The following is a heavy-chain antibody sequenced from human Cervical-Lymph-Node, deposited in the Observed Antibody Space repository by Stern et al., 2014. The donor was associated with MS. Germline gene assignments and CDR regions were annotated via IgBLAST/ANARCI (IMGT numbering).Heavy chain of an antibody. CDR3: ARGPRVPAVIPDFDY. Sequence: VQLVESGGGLVKPGGSLRLSCAASGFTFSDYYMSWIRQAPGKGLEWVSSISSRGSTLYYADSVKGRFTISRDNAKNSLYLQMNSLRAEDTAVYYCARGPRVPAVIPDFDYWGQGTLVTVSS. D-gene: IGHD2-2*01. CDR1: GFTFSDYY. V-gene: IGHV3-11*01. J-gene: IGHJ4*02. CDR2: ISSRGSTL.